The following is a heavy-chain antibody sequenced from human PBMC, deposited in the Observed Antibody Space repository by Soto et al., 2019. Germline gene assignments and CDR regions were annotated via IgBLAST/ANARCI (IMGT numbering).Heavy chain of an antibody. V-gene: IGHV4-4*07. CDR2: MYTKERT. Sequence: PSETLSLTCTVSGGSITNYYWSWIRQPAGKGLEWIGRMYTKERTNYNLSFKSRVTMSVDTSKNQFSLKLNAVTAADTAVYYCARDDYKDGGNNYYGMDVWGQGTTVTVSS. CDR1: GGSITNYY. D-gene: IGHD3-16*01. CDR3: ARDDYKDGGNNYYGMDV. J-gene: IGHJ6*02.